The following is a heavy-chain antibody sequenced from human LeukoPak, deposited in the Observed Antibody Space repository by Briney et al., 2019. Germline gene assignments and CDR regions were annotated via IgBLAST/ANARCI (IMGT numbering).Heavy chain of an antibody. CDR2: IVPILHTA. Sequence: SVKLCCNASGGTFSSYALTWVRQAPGQGLEWMGGIVPILHTAKYAQKFQDRVTITADESTTTAYMELSSLRADDTAMYYCASSIPGAADRWGQGTLVTVSS. D-gene: IGHD6-13*01. J-gene: IGHJ4*02. V-gene: IGHV1-69*01. CDR3: ASSIPGAADR. CDR1: GGTFSSYA.